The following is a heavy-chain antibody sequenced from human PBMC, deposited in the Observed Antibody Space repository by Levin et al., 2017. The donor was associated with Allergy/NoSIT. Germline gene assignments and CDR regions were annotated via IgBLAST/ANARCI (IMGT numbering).Heavy chain of an antibody. D-gene: IGHD5-24*01. J-gene: IGHJ4*02. V-gene: IGHV3-30-3*01. CDR1: GFTFSTYP. CDR3: ARAENSAWHNCDY. CDR2: ISRVGNDI. Sequence: GGSLRLSCAASGFTFSTYPIHWVRQAPGKGREWLAVISRVGNDIFYADSVKGRFTISRDNSKNTLYLQVNSLRAEDTAIYYCARAENSAWHNCDYWGQGTLVTVSS.